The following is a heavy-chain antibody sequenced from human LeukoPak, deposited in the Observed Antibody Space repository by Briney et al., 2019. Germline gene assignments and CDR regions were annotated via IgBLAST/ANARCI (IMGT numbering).Heavy chain of an antibody. V-gene: IGHV3-7*01. D-gene: IGHD3-22*01. CDR2: IKHDGSEK. Sequence: GSLRLSCVASGCNFRNYWMTWVRQAPGKGLEWVANIKHDGSEKQYADSVKGRFTISRDNGERSLFLQMNSLRTEDTAVYYCARDPYENGGYGAFDIWGQGTIVSVSS. CDR3: ARDPYENGGYGAFDI. CDR1: GCNFRNYW. J-gene: IGHJ3*02.